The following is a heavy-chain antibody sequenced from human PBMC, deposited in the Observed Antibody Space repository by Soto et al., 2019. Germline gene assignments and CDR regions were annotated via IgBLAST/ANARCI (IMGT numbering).Heavy chain of an antibody. D-gene: IGHD6-19*01. CDR2: ISSSSSTI. CDR3: ARETDSSGWYRGPYYYYYGMDV. J-gene: IGHJ6*02. V-gene: IGHV3-48*01. Sequence: EVQLVESGGGLVQPGGSLRLSCAASGFTFSSYSMNWVRQAPGKGLEWVSYISSSSSTIYYADSVKGRFTISRDNAKNSLYLQMNSLRAEDTAVYYCARETDSSGWYRGPYYYYYGMDVWGQGTTVTVS. CDR1: GFTFSSYS.